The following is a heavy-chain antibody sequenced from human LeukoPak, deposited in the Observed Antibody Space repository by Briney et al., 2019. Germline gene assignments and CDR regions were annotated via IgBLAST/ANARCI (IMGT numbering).Heavy chain of an antibody. Sequence: PSETLSLTCTVSGGSISSSSYYWGWIRQPPGKGLEWIGSIYYSGSTYYNPSLKSRVTTSVDTSKNQFSLKLSSVTAADTAVYYCASRMYSSSSRLNFDYWGQGTLVTVSS. V-gene: IGHV4-39*01. D-gene: IGHD6-6*01. J-gene: IGHJ4*02. CDR2: IYYSGST. CDR3: ASRMYSSSSRLNFDY. CDR1: GGSISSSSYY.